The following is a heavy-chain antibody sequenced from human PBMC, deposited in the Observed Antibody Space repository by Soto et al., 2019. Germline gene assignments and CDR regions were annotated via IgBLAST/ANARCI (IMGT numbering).Heavy chain of an antibody. V-gene: IGHV4-4*02. D-gene: IGHD2-15*01. CDR1: SGSISSSNW. CDR3: ASSEVELWCGGCCYSPHYMDG. CDR2: IYHSGST. J-gene: IGHJ6*03. Sequence: SNTPSATCAGASGSISSSNWGRGGRRPPGRGLEWIGEIYHSGSTNYNPSRKSRVTISVDKSKNQFSLKLSSVTAADTAVYYCASSEVELWCGGCCYSPHYMDGWGKGTTVNVAS.